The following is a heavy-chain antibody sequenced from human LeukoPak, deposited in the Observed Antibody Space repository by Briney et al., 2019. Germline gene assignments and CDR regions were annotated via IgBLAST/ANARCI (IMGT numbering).Heavy chain of an antibody. CDR3: ARTGRVQLWLRAVYFDY. D-gene: IGHD5-18*01. CDR2: IYYSGST. CDR1: GGSISSSSYY. V-gene: IGHV4-39*07. Sequence: SSETLSLTCTVSGGSISSSSYYWGWIRQPPGKGLEWIGSIYYSGSTYYNPSLKSRVTISVDTSKNQFSLKLSSVTAADTAVYYCARTGRVQLWLRAVYFDYWGQGTLVTVSS. J-gene: IGHJ4*02.